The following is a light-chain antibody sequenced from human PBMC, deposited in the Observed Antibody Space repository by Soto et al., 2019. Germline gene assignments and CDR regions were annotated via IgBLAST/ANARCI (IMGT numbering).Light chain of an antibody. V-gene: IGKV1-39*01. CDR1: QSISDY. CDR2: AAS. CDR3: QQSYSIPPIT. J-gene: IGKJ5*01. Sequence: DFQRTQSPSSLSASVGDRVIITFPASQSISDYLNWYQQTPGKVPKLLISAASSLQSGVPSRFSGSGSGTDFTLSIRSLQPEDFATYFCQQSYSIPPITFGQGTRLEIK.